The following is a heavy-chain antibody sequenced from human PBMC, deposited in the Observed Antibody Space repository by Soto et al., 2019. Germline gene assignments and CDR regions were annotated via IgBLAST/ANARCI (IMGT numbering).Heavy chain of an antibody. CDR2: IYYSGST. CDR1: GGSISSSSYY. V-gene: IGHV4-39*01. D-gene: IGHD2-21*01. Sequence: PSETLSLTCTVSGGSISSSSYYWGWIRQPPGKGLEWIGSIYYSGSTYYNPSLKSRVTISVDTSKNQFSLKLSSVTAADTAVYYCASLVEDLRGVVLDYWGQGTLVTVSS. J-gene: IGHJ4*02. CDR3: ASLVEDLRGVVLDY.